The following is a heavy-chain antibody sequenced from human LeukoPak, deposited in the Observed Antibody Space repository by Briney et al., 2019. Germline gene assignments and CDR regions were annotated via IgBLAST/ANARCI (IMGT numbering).Heavy chain of an antibody. V-gene: IGHV4-38-2*01. J-gene: IGHJ4*02. Sequence: SETLSLTYAVSGYSISSGYYWGWIRQPPGKGLEWIGSIYHSGSTYYNPSLKSRVTISVDTSKNQFSLKLSSVTAADTAVYYCARGSIAARDWGQGTLVTVSS. CDR3: ARGSIAARD. D-gene: IGHD6-13*01. CDR2: IYHSGST. CDR1: GYSISSGYY.